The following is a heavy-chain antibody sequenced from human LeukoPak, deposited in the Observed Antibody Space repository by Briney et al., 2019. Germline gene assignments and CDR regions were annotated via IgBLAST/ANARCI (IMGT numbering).Heavy chain of an antibody. Sequence: SETLSLTCTVSGGSLSSGDYYWSWIRQPPGKGLEWIGNIYYSGSTYYNPSLRSRVTISVDTSKKQFSLKLCSVTAADTAVYYCARDPFWSGYYFDYWGQGTLVTVSS. CDR3: ARDPFWSGYYFDY. CDR1: GGSLSSGDYY. V-gene: IGHV4-30-4*01. CDR2: IYYSGST. D-gene: IGHD3-3*01. J-gene: IGHJ4*02.